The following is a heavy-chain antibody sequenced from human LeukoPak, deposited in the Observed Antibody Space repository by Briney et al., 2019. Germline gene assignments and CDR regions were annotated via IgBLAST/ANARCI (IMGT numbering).Heavy chain of an antibody. D-gene: IGHD3-22*01. Sequence: PGGSLRLSCAASGFTFSSYWMHWVRQAPGKGLEWVSGITGSGANAYYADSVKGRFTISRDNSKNTLYLQMNSLRAEDTAVYYCARGPPMYSYGSSAYHYDYSAYWGQGSLVTVSS. CDR1: GFTFSSYW. J-gene: IGHJ4*02. CDR3: ARGPPMYSYGSSAYHYDYSAY. V-gene: IGHV3-NL1*01. CDR2: ITGSGANA.